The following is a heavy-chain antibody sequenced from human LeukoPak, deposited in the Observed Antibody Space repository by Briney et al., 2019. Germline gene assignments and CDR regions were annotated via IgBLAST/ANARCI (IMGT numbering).Heavy chain of an antibody. J-gene: IGHJ4*02. CDR3: ARIRNYQLDY. D-gene: IGHD1-7*01. Sequence: GGSLRLSCAASGFTVSSNYMSWVRQAPGKGLEWVSVIYSGGSTYYADSVKGRFTISRDNSKNTLFLQMNSLRAEDTAVYYCARIRNYQLDYWGQGTLVTVSS. CDR1: GFTVSSNY. V-gene: IGHV3-66*01. CDR2: IYSGGST.